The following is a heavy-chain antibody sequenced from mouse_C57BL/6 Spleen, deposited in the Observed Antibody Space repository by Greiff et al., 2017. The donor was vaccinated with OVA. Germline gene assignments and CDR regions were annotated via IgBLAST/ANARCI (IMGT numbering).Heavy chain of an antibody. Sequence: VQLQQPGAELVKPGASVKMSCKASGYTFTSYWITWVKQRPGQGLEWIGDIYPGSGSTNYNEKFKSKATLTVDTSSSTAYMQLSSLTSEDSAVYYCARGGNYHWYFDVWGTGTTVTVSS. CDR1: GYTFTSYW. D-gene: IGHD2-1*01. V-gene: IGHV1-55*01. CDR3: ARGGNYHWYFDV. CDR2: IYPGSGST. J-gene: IGHJ1*03.